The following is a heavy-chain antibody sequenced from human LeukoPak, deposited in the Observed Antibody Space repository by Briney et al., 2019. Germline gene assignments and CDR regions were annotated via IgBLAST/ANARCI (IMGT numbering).Heavy chain of an antibody. CDR1: GFTFSSYW. CDR2: IKQDGSEK. J-gene: IGHJ5*02. V-gene: IGHV3-7*03. CDR3: AKALLWFGGGYFDP. D-gene: IGHD3-10*01. Sequence: GGSLRLSCAASGFTFSSYWMSWVRQAPGKGLEWVANIKQDGSEKYYVDSVKGRFTISRDNAKNSLYLQMNSLRAEDTAVYYCAKALLWFGGGYFDPWGQGTLVTVSS.